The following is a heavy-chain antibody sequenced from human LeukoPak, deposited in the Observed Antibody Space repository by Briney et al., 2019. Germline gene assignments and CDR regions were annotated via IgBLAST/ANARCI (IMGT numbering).Heavy chain of an antibody. CDR1: GGSISSSSYY. Sequence: PSETLSLTCTVSGGSISSSSYYWGWIRQPPGKGLEWIGSIYYSGSTYYNPSLKSRVTISVDTSKNQFSLKLSSVTAADTAVYYCARVSWLGELPNYWGQGTLVTVSS. CDR2: IYYSGST. CDR3: ARVSWLGELPNY. J-gene: IGHJ4*02. D-gene: IGHD3-10*01. V-gene: IGHV4-39*07.